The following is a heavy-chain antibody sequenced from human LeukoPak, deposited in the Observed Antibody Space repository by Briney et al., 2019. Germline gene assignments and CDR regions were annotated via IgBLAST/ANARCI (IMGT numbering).Heavy chain of an antibody. Sequence: GGSLRLSCSASGFTFSNCAMHWVRQAPGKGPEYVAVISSYGDKTYYADSVKVRFTISRDNSKNTVSLQMSSLRAEDAAVYYCVKDLYKGDTSSWYYFDYWGQGTLVTVSS. CDR3: VKDLYKGDTSSWYYFDY. V-gene: IGHV3-64D*06. D-gene: IGHD6-13*01. CDR2: ISSYGDKT. J-gene: IGHJ4*02. CDR1: GFTFSNCA.